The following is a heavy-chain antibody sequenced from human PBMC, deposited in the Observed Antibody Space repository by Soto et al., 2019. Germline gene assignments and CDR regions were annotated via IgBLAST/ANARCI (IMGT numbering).Heavy chain of an antibody. CDR1: GFTFSSYG. Sequence: GGSLRLSCAASGFTFSSYGMHWVRQAPGKGLEWVAVISYDGSNKYYADSVKGRFTISRDNSKNTLYLQMNSLRAEDTAVYYCAKDQGAFGVSWFDPWGQGTLVTVS. D-gene: IGHD3-16*01. CDR3: AKDQGAFGVSWFDP. J-gene: IGHJ5*02. CDR2: ISYDGSNK. V-gene: IGHV3-30*18.